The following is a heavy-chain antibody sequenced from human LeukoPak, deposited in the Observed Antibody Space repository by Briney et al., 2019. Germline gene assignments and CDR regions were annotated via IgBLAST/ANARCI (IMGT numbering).Heavy chain of an antibody. V-gene: IGHV3-11*04. CDR3: ARAPRPNFWSGYCDY. D-gene: IGHD3-3*01. CDR1: GFTFSDYY. J-gene: IGHJ4*02. CDR2: ISSSGSTI. Sequence: GGSLRLSCAASGFTFSDYYMSWIRQAPGKGLEWVSYISSSGSTIYYADSVKGRVTISRDNAKNSLYLQMNSLRAEDTAVYYCARAPRPNFWSGYCDYWGQGTLVTVSS.